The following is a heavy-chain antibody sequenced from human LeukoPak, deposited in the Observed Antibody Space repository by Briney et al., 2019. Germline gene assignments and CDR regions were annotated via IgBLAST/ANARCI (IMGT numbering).Heavy chain of an antibody. Sequence: GGSLRLSCAASGFTFDDYAMHWVRQAPGKGLEWVSGISWNSGSIGYADSVKGRFTISRDNAKNSLYLQMNSLGAEDTALYYCAKANWGATEQVDFDYWGQGTLVTVSS. V-gene: IGHV3-9*01. CDR2: ISWNSGSI. CDR1: GFTFDDYA. D-gene: IGHD3-16*01. CDR3: AKANWGATEQVDFDY. J-gene: IGHJ4*02.